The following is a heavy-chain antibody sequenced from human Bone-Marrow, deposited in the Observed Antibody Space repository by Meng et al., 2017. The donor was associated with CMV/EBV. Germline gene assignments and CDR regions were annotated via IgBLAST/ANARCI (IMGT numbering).Heavy chain of an antibody. CDR2: INWNGGST. J-gene: IGHJ5*02. Sequence: GESLKISCAASGFTFDDYGMSWVRQAPGKGLEWVSGINWNGGSTGYADSVKGRFTISRDNAKNSLYLQMNSLRAEDTALYYCAKDRGGGSYFNWFDPWGQGTLVTVSS. CDR3: AKDRGGGSYFNWFDP. D-gene: IGHD1-26*01. CDR1: GFTFDDYG. V-gene: IGHV3-20*04.